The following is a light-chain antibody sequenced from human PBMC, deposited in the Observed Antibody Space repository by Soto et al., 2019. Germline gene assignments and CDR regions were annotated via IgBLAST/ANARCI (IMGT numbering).Light chain of an antibody. V-gene: IGKV3-15*01. CDR2: GAT. CDR1: QSVSSN. CDR3: QQYNNWPPWT. Sequence: EIVMTQSPATLSVYPGERATLSCSASQSVSSNLAWYQQNPGQAPRLLIYGATTRATDIPARFSGSGSGTEFTLTISSLQSEDFAVYYCQQYNNWPPWTFGQGTKVEIK. J-gene: IGKJ1*01.